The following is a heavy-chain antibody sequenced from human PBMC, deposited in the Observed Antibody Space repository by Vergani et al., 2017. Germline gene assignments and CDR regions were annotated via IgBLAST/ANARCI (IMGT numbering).Heavy chain of an antibody. J-gene: IGHJ4*02. CDR3: ARSLDY. CDR1: GFTFSNYW. CDR2: IKQDGSEK. Sequence: EVQVVETGGGLVQPGGSLRLSCAASGFTFSNYWMDWVRQAPGKGLEWVANIKQDGSEKFYVDSVKGRFTISRDNAKNSVYLQMNSLRAEDTAVYFCARSLDYWGQGTLVTVSS. V-gene: IGHV3-7*01.